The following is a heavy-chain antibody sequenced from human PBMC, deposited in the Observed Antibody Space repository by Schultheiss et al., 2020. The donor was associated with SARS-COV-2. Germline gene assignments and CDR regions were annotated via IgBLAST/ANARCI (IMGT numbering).Heavy chain of an antibody. D-gene: IGHD3-22*01. CDR3: ARTYITMVEVVLGWFDP. J-gene: IGHJ5*02. Sequence: ASVKVSCQASRYTFTGYYMHWVRQAPGQGLEWMGWINPNSGGTNYAQKFQGRVTMTTDTSTSTAYMELRSLRSDDTAVYYCARTYITMVEVVLGWFDPWGQGTLVTVSS. CDR1: RYTFTGYY. V-gene: IGHV1-2*02. CDR2: INPNSGGT.